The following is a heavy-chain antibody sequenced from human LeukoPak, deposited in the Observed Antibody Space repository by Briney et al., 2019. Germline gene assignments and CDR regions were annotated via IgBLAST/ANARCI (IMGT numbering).Heavy chain of an antibody. CDR3: ARGPGGAVAGTFLGY. J-gene: IGHJ4*02. V-gene: IGHV1-2*02. Sequence: ASVKVSCKASGYTFTNYYIHWVRQAPGQGLEWMGWINPNSGGTNYAQKFQGRVTMTRDTSISTAYMELSRLRSDDTAVYYCARGPGGAVAGTFLGYWGQGTLVTVSS. CDR1: GYTFTNYY. D-gene: IGHD6-19*01. CDR2: INPNSGGT.